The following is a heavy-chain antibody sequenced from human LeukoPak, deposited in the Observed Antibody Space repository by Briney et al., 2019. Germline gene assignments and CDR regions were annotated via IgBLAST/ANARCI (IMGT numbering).Heavy chain of an antibody. D-gene: IGHD3-10*01. Sequence: PGGSLRLSCAASGFTFSNAWMSWVRQAPGKGLEWVGRIKSKTDGGTTDYAAPVKGRFTISRDDSKNTLYLQMNSLKTEDTAVYYCTTVLSRMVRGSFDPWGQGTLVTVSS. J-gene: IGHJ5*02. V-gene: IGHV3-15*01. CDR1: GFTFSNAW. CDR2: IKSKTDGGTT. CDR3: TTVLSRMVRGSFDP.